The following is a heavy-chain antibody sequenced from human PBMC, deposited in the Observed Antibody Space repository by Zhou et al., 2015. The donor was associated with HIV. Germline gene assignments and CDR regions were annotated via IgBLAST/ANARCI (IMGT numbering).Heavy chain of an antibody. CDR2: IIPIFGTA. J-gene: IGHJ5*02. CDR1: GGTFSSYA. CDR3: ARSGGIFGVVPIPKDNWFDP. V-gene: IGHV1-69*06. Sequence: QVQLVQSGAEVKKPGSSVKVSCKASGGTFSSYAISWVRQAPGQGLEWMGGIIPIFGTANYAQKFQGRVTITADKSTSTAYMELSSLRSEDTAVYYCARSGGIFGVVPIPKDNWFDPWGQGTLVTVSS. D-gene: IGHD3-3*01.